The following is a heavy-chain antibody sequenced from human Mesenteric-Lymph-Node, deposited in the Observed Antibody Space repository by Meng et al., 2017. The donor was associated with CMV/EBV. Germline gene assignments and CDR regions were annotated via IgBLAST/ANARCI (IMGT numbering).Heavy chain of an antibody. CDR2: ISSSGSTI. J-gene: IGHJ6*02. Sequence: GESLKISCAASGFTFRDYYMSWIRQAPGKVLEWVSYISSSGSTIYYADSVKGRFTIYRDNAKNSLYLQMNNLGAEDTAVYYCARTDILTGYYGPLDVWGQGTTVTVSS. CDR1: GFTFRDYY. V-gene: IGHV3-11*04. D-gene: IGHD3-9*01. CDR3: ARTDILTGYYGPLDV.